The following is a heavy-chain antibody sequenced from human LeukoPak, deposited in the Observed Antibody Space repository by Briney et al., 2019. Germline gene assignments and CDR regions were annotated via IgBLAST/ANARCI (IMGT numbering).Heavy chain of an antibody. J-gene: IGHJ4*02. V-gene: IGHV1-46*01. D-gene: IGHD5-24*01. CDR3: ARGGARDGYNYNYFDY. Sequence: ASVKVSCKASGYTFTSYYMHWVRQAPGQGLEWMGIINPSGGSTSYAQKFQGRVTMTTDTSTGTAYMELRSLRSDDTAVYYCARGGARDGYNYNYFDYWGQGTLVTVSS. CDR1: GYTFTSYY. CDR2: INPSGGST.